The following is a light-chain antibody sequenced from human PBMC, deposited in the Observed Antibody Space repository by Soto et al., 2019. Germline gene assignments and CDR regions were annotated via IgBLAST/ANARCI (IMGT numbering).Light chain of an antibody. V-gene: IGKV1-5*03. J-gene: IGKJ4*01. CDR1: QSISSW. CDR3: QQHKSYPLT. CDR2: KGS. Sequence: DIQMTQSPSTLSASVGDRVTITCRASQSISSWLAWYQQKPGKAPKLLIYKGSSLESGVPSRFSGSESGTEFTLTISSLQPDDFATYYCQQHKSYPLTFGGGTKVEIK.